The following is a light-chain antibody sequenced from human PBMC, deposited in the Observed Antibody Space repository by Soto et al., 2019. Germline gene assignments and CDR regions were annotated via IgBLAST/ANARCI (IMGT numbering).Light chain of an antibody. CDR1: QSVSSN. V-gene: IGKV3D-15*01. CDR2: DAS. Sequence: EIVMTQSPAALSVSPGERATLSCRASQSVSSNLAWYQQKPGQAPRLLIYDASNRATGIPARFSGSGSGTDFTLTISSLQSEDFAVYYCQQYNNWPWTFGQGTKVDNK. J-gene: IGKJ1*01. CDR3: QQYNNWPWT.